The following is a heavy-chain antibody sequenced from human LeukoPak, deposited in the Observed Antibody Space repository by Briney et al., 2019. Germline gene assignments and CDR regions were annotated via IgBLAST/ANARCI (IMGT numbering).Heavy chain of an antibody. CDR2: IIPIFGTA. CDR3: ARARSPSSGYLLRDHNWFDP. V-gene: IGHV1-69*05. CDR1: GGTFSSYA. D-gene: IGHD3-22*01. Sequence: SVKVSCKASGGTFSSYAISWVRQAPGQGLEWMGGIIPIFGTANYAQRFQGRVTITTDESTSTAYMELSSLRSEDTAVYYCARARSPSSGYLLRDHNWFDPWGQGTLVTVSS. J-gene: IGHJ5*02.